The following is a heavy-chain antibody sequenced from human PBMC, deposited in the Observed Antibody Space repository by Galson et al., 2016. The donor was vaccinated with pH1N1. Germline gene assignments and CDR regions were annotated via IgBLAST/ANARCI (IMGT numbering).Heavy chain of an antibody. CDR3: ASKRHKWNVRGNGLDV. CDR2: IHYSGST. CDR1: GGSISSDGNY. D-gene: IGHD1-20*01. J-gene: IGHJ6*02. Sequence: TLSLTCTVSGGSISSDGNYWSWIRQHPGKGLEWIGYIHYSGSTYYNPSLKSRLNISIDTSKNQFSLSLTSVTAADTAVYYCASKRHKWNVRGNGLDVWGHGTSVTVSS. V-gene: IGHV4-31*03.